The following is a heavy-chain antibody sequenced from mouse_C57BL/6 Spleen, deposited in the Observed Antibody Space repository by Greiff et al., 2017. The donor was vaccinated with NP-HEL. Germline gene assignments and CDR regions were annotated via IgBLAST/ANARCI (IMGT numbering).Heavy chain of an antibody. Sequence: EVMLVESGGGLVKPGGSLKLSCAASGFTFSDYGMHWVRQAPEKGLEWVAYISSGSSTIYYADTVKGRFTISRDNAKNTLFLQMTSLRSEDTAMYYCARSPRQLRLQDYWGQGTTLTVSS. CDR2: ISSGSSTI. CDR1: GFTFSDYG. J-gene: IGHJ2*01. CDR3: ARSPRQLRLQDY. D-gene: IGHD3-2*02. V-gene: IGHV5-17*01.